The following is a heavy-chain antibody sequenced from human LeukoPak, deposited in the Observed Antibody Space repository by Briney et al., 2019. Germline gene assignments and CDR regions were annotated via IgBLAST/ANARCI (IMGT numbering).Heavy chain of an antibody. CDR2: IYYSEST. Sequence: PSETLSLTCTVSGGSISSYYWSWIRQPPGKGLEWIGYIYYSESTNYNPSLKSRVTISVDTSKNQFSLKLSSVTAADTAVYYCARAPYYYDSSGYWGGAFDIWGQGTMVTVSS. CDR3: ARAPYYYDSSGYWGGAFDI. D-gene: IGHD3-22*01. CDR1: GGSISSYY. V-gene: IGHV4-59*01. J-gene: IGHJ3*02.